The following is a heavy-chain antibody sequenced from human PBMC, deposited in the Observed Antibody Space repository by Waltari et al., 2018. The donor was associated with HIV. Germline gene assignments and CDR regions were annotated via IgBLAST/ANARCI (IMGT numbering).Heavy chain of an antibody. D-gene: IGHD3-16*01. CDR2: NSNDGNKK. CDR1: GFIFSDYG. V-gene: IGHV3-30*18. J-gene: IGHJ3*02. CDR3: AKITSVGPYDVFDI. Sequence: QVQLVESGGGVVQPGKSLRLSCAASGFIFSDYGMHWVRQAPGEELGWVAINSNDGNKKDYADFAKGRFTISRDNYKNTLYLHMNSLRVDDTAVYSCAKITSVGPYDVFDIWGQGTMVTVS.